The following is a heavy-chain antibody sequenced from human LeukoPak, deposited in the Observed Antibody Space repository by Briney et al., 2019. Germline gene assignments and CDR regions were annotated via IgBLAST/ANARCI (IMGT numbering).Heavy chain of an antibody. J-gene: IGHJ6*03. D-gene: IGHD6-19*01. CDR2: INWNGGST. CDR3: ARAIAVAGTGYYYYMDV. Sequence: PGGSLRLSRAASGFTFDDYGMSWVRQAPGKGLEWVSGINWNGGSTGYADSVKGRFTISRDNAKNSLYLQMNSLRAEDTASYYCARAIAVAGTGYYYYMDVWGKGTTVTVSS. CDR1: GFTFDDYG. V-gene: IGHV3-20*04.